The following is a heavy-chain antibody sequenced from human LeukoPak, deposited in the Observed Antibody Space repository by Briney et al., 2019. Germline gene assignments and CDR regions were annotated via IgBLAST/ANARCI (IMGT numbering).Heavy chain of an antibody. J-gene: IGHJ6*03. CDR2: VSGSGGST. D-gene: IGHD5-12*01. V-gene: IGHV3-23*01. CDR3: AKDRGYSATADYMDV. Sequence: PGGSLRPSCAVSGFTFNTYGMSWVRQAPGKGLAWVSGVSGSGGSTYYADSVKGRFTISRDNSKNTLYLQLNSLRAEDTAVYYCAKDRGYSATADYMDVRGKGTTVTISS. CDR1: GFTFNTYG.